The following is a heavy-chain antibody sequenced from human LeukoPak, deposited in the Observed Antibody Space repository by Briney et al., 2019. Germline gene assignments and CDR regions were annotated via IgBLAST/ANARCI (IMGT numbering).Heavy chain of an antibody. D-gene: IGHD3-3*01. CDR1: GYTFTGYY. CDR2: INPNSGGT. CDR3: ARANYDFWSGYYGGGFDP. Sequence: ASVKVSCKASGYTFTGYYMHWVRQAPGQGLEWMGWINPNSGGTNNAQKFQGRVTVTRDTSISTAYMELSRLRSDDTAVYYCARANYDFWSGYYGGGFDPWGQGTLVTVSS. J-gene: IGHJ5*02. V-gene: IGHV1-2*02.